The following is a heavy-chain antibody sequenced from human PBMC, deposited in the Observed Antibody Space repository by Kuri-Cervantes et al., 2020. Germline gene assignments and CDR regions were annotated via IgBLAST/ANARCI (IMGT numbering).Heavy chain of an antibody. J-gene: IGHJ4*02. Sequence: ASVKVSCKASGYSFIDYYIYWVRQAPGQGLEWMGWINPNSGGTNYAQKFQGRVTMTRDTSISTAYMELSRLRSDDPAVYYCARGLTHSSGWPGFDYWGQGTLVTVSS. CDR3: ARGLTHSSGWPGFDY. CDR2: INPNSGGT. CDR1: GYSFIDYY. V-gene: IGHV1-2*02. D-gene: IGHD6-19*01.